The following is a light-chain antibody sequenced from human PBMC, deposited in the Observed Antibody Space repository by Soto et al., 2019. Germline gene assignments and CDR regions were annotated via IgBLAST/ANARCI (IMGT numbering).Light chain of an antibody. CDR1: SRDVGGFNY. J-gene: IGLJ2*01. V-gene: IGLV2-14*01. CDR2: DVS. Sequence: QSALTQPASVSGSPGQSITISCTGTSRDVGGFNYVSWYQQHPGKAPKLMIYDVSNRPSGVSNRFSGSKSGNTASLTISGLQAEDEADYFCSSYTRSSTLVFGGGTKVTVL. CDR3: SSYTRSSTLV.